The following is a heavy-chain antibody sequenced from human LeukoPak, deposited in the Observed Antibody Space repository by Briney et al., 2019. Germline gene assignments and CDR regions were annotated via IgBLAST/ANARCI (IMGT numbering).Heavy chain of an antibody. V-gene: IGHV1-18*01. J-gene: IGHJ5*02. CDR2: ISAYNGNT. CDR3: ARGDLEWEPDPNWFDP. D-gene: IGHD1-26*01. Sequence: ASVKISCKASGYTFTSYGISWVRQAPGQGLEWMGWISAYNGNTNYAQKLQGRVTMSTDTSTSTAYMELRSLRSDDTAAYYCARGDLEWEPDPNWFDPWGQGTLVTVSS. CDR1: GYTFTSYG.